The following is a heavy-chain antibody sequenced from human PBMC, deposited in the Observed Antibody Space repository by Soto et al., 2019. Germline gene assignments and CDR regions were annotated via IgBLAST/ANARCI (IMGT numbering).Heavy chain of an antibody. J-gene: IGHJ4*02. Sequence: EVQLLESGGGLLQPGGSLRLSCAASGFTFSSYVMSWVRQAPGKGLEWVSGISGSGGSTYYADSVKGRFTISRDNSKNTLYLQMNSLRAEDTALYYCAALTTVTTAGFDYWGQGTLVTVSS. D-gene: IGHD4-17*01. CDR3: AALTTVTTAGFDY. CDR1: GFTFSSYV. V-gene: IGHV3-23*01. CDR2: ISGSGGST.